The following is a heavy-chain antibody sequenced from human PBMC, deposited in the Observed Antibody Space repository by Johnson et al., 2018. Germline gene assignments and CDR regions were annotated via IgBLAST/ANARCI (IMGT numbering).Heavy chain of an antibody. D-gene: IGHD2-8*01. V-gene: IGHV3-74*01. CDR2: IKNDERRT. CDR1: GFTFSSYW. J-gene: IGHJ1*01. Sequence: VQLQESGGGLVQPGGSLRLSCAASGFTFSSYWMHWVRQAPGKGLVWVSRIKNDERRTTYADSVTGRLTISRDNAKHTVHLQMNSPRAEDQAGYYCVRDHRGCTNGVCSFQHWGEGTVVTVSA. CDR3: VRDHRGCTNGVCSFQH.